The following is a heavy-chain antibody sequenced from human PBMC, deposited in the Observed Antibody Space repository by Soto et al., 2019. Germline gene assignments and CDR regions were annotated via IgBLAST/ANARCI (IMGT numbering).Heavy chain of an antibody. J-gene: IGHJ5*02. CDR2: INAGNGNT. CDR1: GYTFTSYA. Sequence: QVQLVQSGAEVKKPGASVKVSCKASGYTFTSYAMHWVRQAPGQRLEWMGWINAGNGNTKYSQKFQGRVTITRDTCASTAYMELSSLRSEDTAVYYCARDPYNIVVVPAADSNWFDPWGQGTLVTVS. CDR3: ARDPYNIVVVPAADSNWFDP. V-gene: IGHV1-3*01. D-gene: IGHD2-2*01.